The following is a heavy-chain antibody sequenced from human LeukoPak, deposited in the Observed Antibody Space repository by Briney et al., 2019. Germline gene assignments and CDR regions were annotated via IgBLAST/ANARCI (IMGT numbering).Heavy chain of an antibody. Sequence: SETLSLTCTVSGGSISSYYWSWIRQPPGKGLEWIGYIYYSGTTDYNPSLKSRVTISVDTSKNQFSLKLSSVTAADTAVYYCARDVWYGSGSYYSYYGMDVWGQGTTVTVSS. CDR3: ARDVWYGSGSYYSYYGMDV. D-gene: IGHD3-10*01. J-gene: IGHJ6*02. V-gene: IGHV4-59*01. CDR2: IYYSGTT. CDR1: GGSISSYY.